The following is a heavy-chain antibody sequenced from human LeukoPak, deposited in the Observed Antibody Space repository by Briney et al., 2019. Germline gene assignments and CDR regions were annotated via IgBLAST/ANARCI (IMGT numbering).Heavy chain of an antibody. CDR2: IYYSGST. D-gene: IGHD6-19*01. V-gene: IGHV4-61*01. CDR1: GGSVSSGSYY. CDR3: ARDAVQAGWFDP. Sequence: SETLSLTCTVSGGSVSSGSYYWSWIRQPPGKGLEWIGYIYYSGSTNYNPSLKSRVTISVDTSKNQFSLKLSSVTAADTAVYYCARDAVQAGWFDPWGQGTLVTVSS. J-gene: IGHJ5*02.